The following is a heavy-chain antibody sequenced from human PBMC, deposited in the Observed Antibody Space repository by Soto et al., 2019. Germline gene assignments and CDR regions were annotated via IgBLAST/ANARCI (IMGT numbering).Heavy chain of an antibody. D-gene: IGHD3-22*01. Sequence: SGGSLRLSCAASGFTFSNAWMNWVRQAPGKGLEWVGRIKSKTDGGTTDYAAPVKGRFTISRDDSKNTLYLQMNSLKTEDTAVYYCTTLYDSSGYYYYGWGQGTLVTVSS. CDR1: GFTFSNAW. CDR3: TTLYDSSGYYYYG. V-gene: IGHV3-15*07. CDR2: IKSKTDGGTT. J-gene: IGHJ4*02.